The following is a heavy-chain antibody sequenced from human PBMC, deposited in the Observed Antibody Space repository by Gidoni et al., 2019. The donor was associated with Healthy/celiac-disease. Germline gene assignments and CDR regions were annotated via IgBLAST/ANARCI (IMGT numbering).Heavy chain of an antibody. Sequence: STYYNPSLKSRVTISVDTSKNQFSLKLSSVTAADTAVYYCARHLRVQPYDLWGRGTLVTVSS. D-gene: IGHD6-13*01. J-gene: IGHJ2*01. CDR3: ARHLRVQPYDL. CDR2: ST. V-gene: IGHV4-39*01.